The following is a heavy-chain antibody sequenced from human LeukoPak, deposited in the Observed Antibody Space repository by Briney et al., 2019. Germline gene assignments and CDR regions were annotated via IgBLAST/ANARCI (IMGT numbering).Heavy chain of an antibody. CDR2: IYYIGST. Sequence: PSETLSLTWTVAGGSISSYYWSWLRQPAGKGLEWVGYIYYIGSTNYNPTFKSRVTISVDTSKNQFSLKLSSFHSADTAVYYCAREQLRFASGMDVWGKGATVTVSS. V-gene: IGHV4-59*01. J-gene: IGHJ6*04. CDR1: GGSISSYY. CDR3: AREQLRFASGMDV. D-gene: IGHD3-3*01.